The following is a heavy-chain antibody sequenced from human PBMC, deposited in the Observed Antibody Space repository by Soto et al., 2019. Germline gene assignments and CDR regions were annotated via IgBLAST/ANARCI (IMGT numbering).Heavy chain of an antibody. CDR1: GFTFSNAW. J-gene: IGHJ5*02. CDR3: TTGYGSGSYGAWFEP. Sequence: GWSLRLSCAASGFTFSNAWMSWVRQAPEKGLEWVGRIKSKNDGGTTDYAAPVKGRFTISRDDSKNTLYLQMNSLKTEDTAVYYCTTGYGSGSYGAWFEPWGQGTLVTVSS. D-gene: IGHD3-10*01. CDR2: IKSKNDGGTT. V-gene: IGHV3-15*01.